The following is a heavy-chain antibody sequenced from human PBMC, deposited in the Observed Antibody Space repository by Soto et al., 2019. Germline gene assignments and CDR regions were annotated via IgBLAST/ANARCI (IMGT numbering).Heavy chain of an antibody. J-gene: IGHJ6*02. Sequence: PGGSLRLSCAASGFTFSSYAMHWVRQAPGKGLEWVAVISYDGSNKYYADSVKGRFTISRDNSKNTLYLQMNSLRAEDTAVYYCASSYCISTSCYAFYYYGMDVWGQGTTVTVSS. CDR1: GFTFSSYA. V-gene: IGHV3-30-3*01. CDR3: ASSYCISTSCYAFYYYGMDV. D-gene: IGHD2-2*01. CDR2: ISYDGSNK.